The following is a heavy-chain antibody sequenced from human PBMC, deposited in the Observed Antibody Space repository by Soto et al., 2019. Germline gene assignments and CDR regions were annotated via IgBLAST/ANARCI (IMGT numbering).Heavy chain of an antibody. CDR3: AREVVRVAGTRWFDP. CDR1: GYTFTSYG. D-gene: IGHD6-19*01. J-gene: IGHJ5*02. CDR2: ISAYNGNT. V-gene: IGHV1-18*01. Sequence: QVQLVQSGAEVKKPGASVKVSCKASGYTFTSYGISWVRQAPGQGLEWMGWISAYNGNTNYAQKLQGRVTMTTDTSTRPDYMELRSLRSDDTAVYYCAREVVRVAGTRWFDPWGQGTLVTVSS.